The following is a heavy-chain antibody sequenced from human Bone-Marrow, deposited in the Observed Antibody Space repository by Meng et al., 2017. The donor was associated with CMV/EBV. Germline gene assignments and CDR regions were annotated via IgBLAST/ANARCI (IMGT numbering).Heavy chain of an antibody. Sequence: SETLSLTCTVSGGSISSSSYYWGWIRQPPGKGLEWIGSIYYSGSTYYNPSLKSRVTISVDTSKNQFSLKLSSVTAADTAVYYCARLAYSYGYVDYWGQGTRVTVSS. J-gene: IGHJ4*01. V-gene: IGHV4-39*01. CDR1: GGSISSSSYY. D-gene: IGHD5-18*01. CDR3: ARLAYSYGYVDY. CDR2: IYYSGST.